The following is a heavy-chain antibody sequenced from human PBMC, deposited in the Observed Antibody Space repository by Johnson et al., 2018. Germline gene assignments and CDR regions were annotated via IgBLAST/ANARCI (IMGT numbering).Heavy chain of an antibody. J-gene: IGHJ6*02. CDR1: GFAFSSYG. Sequence: VQLVQSGGGLVKPGGSLRLSCAASGFAFSSYGMNWVRQAPGKGLEWVAFISDRGGYIYYADSVKGRFTISRDHTKNSVSLQMHSLRVEDTGVYSCTRDFYAYGRDVGGQGNTVSV. CDR3: TRDFYAYGRDV. CDR2: ISDRGGYI. V-gene: IGHV3-21*01. D-gene: IGHD3-16*01.